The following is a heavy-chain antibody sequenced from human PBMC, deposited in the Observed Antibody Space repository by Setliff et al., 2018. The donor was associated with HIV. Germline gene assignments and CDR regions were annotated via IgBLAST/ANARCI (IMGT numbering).Heavy chain of an antibody. J-gene: IGHJ1*01. Sequence: ASVKVSCKVSGYTLAELSIHRVRQAPGKGLEWMGGFDPEDVETVYAQKFQGRVTMTEDTSTDTAYMELSSLRSEDTAVYYCATVRRYYYDSSGQEYFQHWGQGTLVTVSS. V-gene: IGHV1-24*01. D-gene: IGHD3-22*01. CDR1: GYTLAELS. CDR2: FDPEDVET. CDR3: ATVRRYYYDSSGQEYFQH.